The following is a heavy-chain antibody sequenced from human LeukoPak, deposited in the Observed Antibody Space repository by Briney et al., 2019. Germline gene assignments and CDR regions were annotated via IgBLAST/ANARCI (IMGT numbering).Heavy chain of an antibody. V-gene: IGHV3-13*04. CDR2: IGTAGDT. CDR1: GFTLSRYD. CDR3: ARGFGGGWYVFDY. D-gene: IGHD6-19*01. Sequence: GGSLTLSCAASGFTLSRYDMQWAHQATGKGLEWVSAIGTAGDTYYPGSVKGRFTISRENAKNSLYLQMNSLRAGDTAVYYCARGFGGGWYVFDYWGQGTLVTVSS. J-gene: IGHJ4*02.